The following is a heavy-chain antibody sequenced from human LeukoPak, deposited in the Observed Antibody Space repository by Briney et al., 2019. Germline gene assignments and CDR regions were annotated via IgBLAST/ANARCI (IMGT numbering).Heavy chain of an antibody. Sequence: GESLKISCKGSGYSFTSYWIGWVRQMPGKGLEWMGIIYPGDSDTRYSPSFQGQVTISADKSISTAYLQWSSLKASDTAMYYCARLLPPRFYGGNGSPNDAFDIWGQGTMVTVSS. CDR1: GYSFTSYW. V-gene: IGHV5-51*01. J-gene: IGHJ3*02. D-gene: IGHD4-23*01. CDR3: ARLLPPRFYGGNGSPNDAFDI. CDR2: IYPGDSDT.